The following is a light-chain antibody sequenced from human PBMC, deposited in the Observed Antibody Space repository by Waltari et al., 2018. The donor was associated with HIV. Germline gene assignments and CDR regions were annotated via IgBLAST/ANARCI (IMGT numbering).Light chain of an antibody. CDR3: TSYASSSSLL. V-gene: IGLV2-14*01. Sequence: QSALTQPATVSGSPGQSITISCTGGSNDVVGYNYVSWYQHLPGKAPQLIIYEVRNRPSGVSNRFSGSKSGNTASLTISGLQAEDEADYYCTSYASSSSLLFGGGTKLTVL. CDR2: EVR. J-gene: IGLJ2*01. CDR1: SNDVVGYNY.